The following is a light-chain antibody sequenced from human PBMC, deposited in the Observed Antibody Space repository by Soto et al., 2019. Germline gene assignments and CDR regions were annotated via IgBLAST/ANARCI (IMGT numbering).Light chain of an antibody. CDR1: QSISSY. CDR3: QQFASYPLT. J-gene: IGKJ4*01. CDR2: DAS. V-gene: IGKV3-20*01. Sequence: EIVLTQSPATLSLSPGERATLSCRASQSISSYLAWYQHKPGQAPRLLIYDASNRATGIPDRFSGGGSGTDFTLTISRLEPEDFAVYYCQQFASYPLTFGGGTKVDIK.